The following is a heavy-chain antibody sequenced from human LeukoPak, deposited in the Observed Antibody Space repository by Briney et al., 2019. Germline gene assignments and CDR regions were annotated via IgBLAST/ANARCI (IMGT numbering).Heavy chain of an antibody. J-gene: IGHJ4*02. CDR3: VRDAGGY. D-gene: IGHD1-14*01. Sequence: GGSLTLSCVASGLTLRTYAMHWVRQAPGKGLEWVAVISSDGSKKFYSDSVKGQFTISRDNSKNTLYLQMNSLRTEDTGVYFCVRDAGGYWGQGTLVTVSS. CDR1: GLTLRTYA. V-gene: IGHV3-30-3*01. CDR2: ISSDGSKK.